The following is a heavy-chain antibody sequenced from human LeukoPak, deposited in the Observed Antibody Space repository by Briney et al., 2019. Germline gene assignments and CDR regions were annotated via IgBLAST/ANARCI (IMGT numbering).Heavy chain of an antibody. J-gene: IGHJ5*02. Sequence: SETLSLTCTVSGGSISSSSYYWGWIRQPPGKGRKGMGIIYYSGSTYYNPSPRSRLTISVETPKNQFSLKLSSVTATDTAVYYCARRGYCSSTSCYEYWFDPWGQGTLVTVSS. CDR3: ARRGYCSSTSCYEYWFDP. CDR1: GGSISSSSYY. V-gene: IGHV4-39*01. CDR2: IYYSGST. D-gene: IGHD2-2*01.